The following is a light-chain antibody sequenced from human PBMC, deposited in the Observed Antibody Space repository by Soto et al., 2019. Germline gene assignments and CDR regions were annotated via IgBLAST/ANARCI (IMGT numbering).Light chain of an antibody. Sequence: DIQMTQSPSSVAASVGDRVTITCRASQNIGNWLAWDQQKPGKVPQLLIYAASSLQSGVPSRFSGSRSGPNFTFTISSLQPEDCATYYCQQANIFPFTFGGGTKVEI. CDR2: AAS. V-gene: IGKV1-12*02. CDR1: QNIGNW. CDR3: QQANIFPFT. J-gene: IGKJ4*01.